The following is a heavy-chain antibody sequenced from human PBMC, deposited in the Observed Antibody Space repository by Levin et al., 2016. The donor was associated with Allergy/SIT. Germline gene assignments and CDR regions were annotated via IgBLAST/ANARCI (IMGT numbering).Heavy chain of an antibody. CDR1: GFTFSSYS. CDR2: ISSSSSYI. D-gene: IGHD2-21*02. J-gene: IGHJ6*02. CDR3: AKSPAYCGGDCSWDYYYGMDV. V-gene: IGHV3-21*01. Sequence: GGSLRLSCAASGFTFSSYSMNWVRQAPGKGLEWVSSISSSSSYIYYADSVKGRFTISRDNAKNSLYLQMNSLRAEDTAVYYCAKSPAYCGGDCSWDYYYGMDVWGQGTTVTVSS.